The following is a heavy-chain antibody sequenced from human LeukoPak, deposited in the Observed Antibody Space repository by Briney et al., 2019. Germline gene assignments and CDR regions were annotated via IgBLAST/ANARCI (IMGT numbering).Heavy chain of an antibody. Sequence: SETLSLTCSVSGASVSNYYWSWIRQPPGKGLEWIAYIYYGGSTNSNPSLKSRVTISVDTSKNQVSLNLNSVTAADTAVYYCARVVPAAIRGVGAFDIWGQGTMVTVSS. CDR2: IYYGGST. CDR1: GASVSNYY. J-gene: IGHJ3*02. CDR3: ARVVPAAIRGVGAFDI. V-gene: IGHV4-59*08. D-gene: IGHD2-2*02.